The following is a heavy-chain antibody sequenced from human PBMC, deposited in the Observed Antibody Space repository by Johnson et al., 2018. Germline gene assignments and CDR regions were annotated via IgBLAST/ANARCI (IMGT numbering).Heavy chain of an antibody. CDR2: ISSDGSYK. Sequence: QVQLQESGGAVVQPGRSLRLSCAPSGFTFSFYGMNWVRQAPGKGPEWVALISSDGSYKDYVESVKGRFTISRDNSKNILYLQMNSLTTEDTALYYCAKSYSSSSRTATYYFDFWGQGTLVTVSS. V-gene: IGHV3-30*18. CDR1: GFTFSFYG. J-gene: IGHJ4*02. CDR3: AKSYSSSSRTATYYFDF. D-gene: IGHD6-6*01.